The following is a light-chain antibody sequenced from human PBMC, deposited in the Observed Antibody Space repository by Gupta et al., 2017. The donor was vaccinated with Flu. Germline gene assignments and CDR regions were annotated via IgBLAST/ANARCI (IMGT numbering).Light chain of an antibody. CDR2: GAY. V-gene: IGKV3-20*01. CDR1: QSDRSDY. CDR3: QQEDSSSWT. Sequence: EIVLTHSPDTLSLSPGESATLSCWASQSDRSDYLAWYQQKPGQAPRLLMYGAYYRATGIPARFSGSGSGTDFTLTISRLEPEDSAVYCCQQEDSSSWTFGQGTKVEFK. J-gene: IGKJ1*01.